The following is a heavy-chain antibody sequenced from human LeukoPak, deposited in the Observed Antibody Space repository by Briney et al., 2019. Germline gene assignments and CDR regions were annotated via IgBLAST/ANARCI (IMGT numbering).Heavy chain of an antibody. CDR1: GFTFSDAW. J-gene: IGHJ3*02. CDR2: IKSKSAGGTT. CDR3: ATERLGKWAFDI. D-gene: IGHD2-8*01. V-gene: IGHV3-15*01. Sequence: GGSLRLSCAGSGFTFSDAWMSWVRQAPGKGLEWVGRIKSKSAGGTTGYAAPVRGRITISRDDSESMLYLQMNSLKTEDTAVYYCATERLGKWAFDIWGQGTMVTVSS.